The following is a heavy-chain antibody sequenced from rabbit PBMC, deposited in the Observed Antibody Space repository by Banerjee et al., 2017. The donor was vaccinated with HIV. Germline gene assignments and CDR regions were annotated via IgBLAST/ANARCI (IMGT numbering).Heavy chain of an antibody. J-gene: IGHJ6*01. CDR3: ARDKRYYYGMDL. Sequence: QSLEESGGDLVKPGASLTHTCTASGFSFSSSYYMCWVRQAPGKGLEWIGCIYAGSGNTYYASWAKGRFTISETSSTTVTLQMTSLTAADTATYFCARDKRYYYGMDLWGQGTLVTVS. V-gene: IGHV1S40*01. CDR1: GFSFSSSYY. CDR2: IYAGSGNT.